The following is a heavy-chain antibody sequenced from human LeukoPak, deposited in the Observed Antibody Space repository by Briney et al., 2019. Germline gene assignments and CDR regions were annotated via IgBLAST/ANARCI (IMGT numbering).Heavy chain of an antibody. D-gene: IGHD5-18*01. Sequence: TSETLSLTCTVSGGSISSYYWSWIRQPPGKGLEWIGYNYYNGGSTNYNPSLKSRVTISVDTSKNQFSLKLSSVTAVDTAVYYCARVVGYGYSDHWGQGTLVTVSS. J-gene: IGHJ5*02. V-gene: IGHV4-59*01. CDR2: NYYNGGST. CDR1: GGSISSYY. CDR3: ARVVGYGYSDH.